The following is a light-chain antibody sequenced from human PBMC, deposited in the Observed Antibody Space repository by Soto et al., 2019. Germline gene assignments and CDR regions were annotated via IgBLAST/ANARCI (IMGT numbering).Light chain of an antibody. CDR1: SSDVGGYNY. V-gene: IGLV2-14*01. J-gene: IGLJ2*01. CDR2: AVT. CDR3: SSYTSGSTYVV. Sequence: QSALTQPASVSGSPGQSITISCTGTSSDVGGYNYVSWYQQHPGKAPKLMIYAVTNRPSGVSLRFSASKSGNTASLTISGLQAEDEADYYCSSYTSGSTYVVFGGGTKVTVL.